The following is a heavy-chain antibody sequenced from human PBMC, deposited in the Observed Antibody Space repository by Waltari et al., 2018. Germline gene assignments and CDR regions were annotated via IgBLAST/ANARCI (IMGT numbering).Heavy chain of an antibody. CDR3: ARGRGRVPIYYYYGMDV. CDR2: INAGNGNT. V-gene: IGHV1-3*01. J-gene: IGHJ6*02. CDR1: GYNFTSYA. D-gene: IGHD2-2*01. Sequence: QVQLVQSGAEVKKPGASVKVSCKASGYNFTSYAMHWVRQAHGQRLEWMGWINAGNGNTKYSQKFQGRVTITRDTSASTAYMELSSLRSEDTAVYYCARGRGRVPIYYYYGMDVWGQGTTVTVSS.